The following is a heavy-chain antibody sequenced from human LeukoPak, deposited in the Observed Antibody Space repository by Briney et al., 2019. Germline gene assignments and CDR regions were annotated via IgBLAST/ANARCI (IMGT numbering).Heavy chain of an antibody. D-gene: IGHD5-12*01. J-gene: IGHJ5*02. CDR2: INHSGST. V-gene: IGHV4-34*01. CDR1: GGPFSGYY. Sequence: SETLSLTCAVYGGPFSGYYWSWIRQPPGKGLEWIGEINHSGSTNYNPSLKSRVTISVDTSKNQFSLKLSSVTAADTAVYYCARGLFSFWSNIGVTASAWFDPWGQGTLVTVSS. CDR3: ARGLFSFWSNIGVTASAWFDP.